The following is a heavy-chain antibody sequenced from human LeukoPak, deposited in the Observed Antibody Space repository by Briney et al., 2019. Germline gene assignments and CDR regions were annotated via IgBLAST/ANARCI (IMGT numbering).Heavy chain of an antibody. J-gene: IGHJ4*02. D-gene: IGHD2-2*02. Sequence: ASVKVSCKASGYTFTGYCMHGVRQAPGQGLEWMGWINPNSGGTNYAQKFQGRVTMTRDTSISTAYMELSRLRSDDTAVYYCARVGGGYCSSTSCYTWDYWGQGTLVTVSS. CDR1: GYTFTGYC. V-gene: IGHV1-2*02. CDR3: ARVGGGYCSSTSCYTWDY. CDR2: INPNSGGT.